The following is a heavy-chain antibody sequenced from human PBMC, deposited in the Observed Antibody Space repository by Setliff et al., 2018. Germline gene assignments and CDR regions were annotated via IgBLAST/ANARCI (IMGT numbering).Heavy chain of an antibody. V-gene: IGHV4-59*05. Sequence: SETLSLTCTVSGGSISSHYWSWIRQPAGKGLEWIGRIYYRGDTYYNASLKGRLTISVDTAQNQFSLRLTSVTAADTAVYYCARTGTYRYFDYWGQGALVTVSS. CDR1: GGSISSHY. D-gene: IGHD1-1*01. CDR2: IYYRGDT. J-gene: IGHJ4*02. CDR3: ARTGTYRYFDY.